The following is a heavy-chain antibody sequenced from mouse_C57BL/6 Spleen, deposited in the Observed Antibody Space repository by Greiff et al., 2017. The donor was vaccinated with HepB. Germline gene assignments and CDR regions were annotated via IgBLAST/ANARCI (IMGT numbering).Heavy chain of an antibody. Sequence: QVHVKQPGAELVRPGSSVKLSCKASGYTFTSYWMDWVKQRPGQGLEWIGNIYPSDSETHYNQKFKDKATLTVDKSSSTAYMQLSSLTSEDSAVYYCARSGYYGSHYFDYWGQGTTLTVSS. D-gene: IGHD1-1*01. V-gene: IGHV1-61*01. J-gene: IGHJ2*01. CDR1: GYTFTSYW. CDR3: ARSGYYGSHYFDY. CDR2: IYPSDSET.